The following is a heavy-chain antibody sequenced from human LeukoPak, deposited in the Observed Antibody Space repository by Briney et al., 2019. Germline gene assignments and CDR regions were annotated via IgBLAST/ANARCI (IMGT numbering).Heavy chain of an antibody. J-gene: IGHJ3*02. CDR2: IYHSGST. Sequence: PSETLSLTCAVSGGSTSSGGYSWSWIRQPPGKGLEWIGYIYHSGSTYYNPSLKSRVTISVDRSKNQFSLKLSSVTAADTAVYYCARALSWFRESDTFDIWGQGTMVTVSS. CDR1: GGSTSSGGYS. D-gene: IGHD3-10*01. V-gene: IGHV4-30-2*01. CDR3: ARALSWFRESDTFDI.